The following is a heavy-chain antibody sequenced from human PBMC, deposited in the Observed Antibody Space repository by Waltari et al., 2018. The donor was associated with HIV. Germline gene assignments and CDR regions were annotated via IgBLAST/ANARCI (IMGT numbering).Heavy chain of an antibody. CDR2: IKSEDDGGTT. CDR1: GFTLTNAW. D-gene: IGHD2-15*01. J-gene: IGHJ4*02. V-gene: IGHV3-15*01. Sequence: EVQLVESGGGLVKPGESLRLSCAASGFTLTNAWMSWVRQAPGKGLEWVGRIKSEDDGGTTDDAAPVKGRFTISRDDSKNALYLQMNSLKTEDTALYYCTSTGGGITDYWGQGTLVTVSS. CDR3: TSTGGGITDY.